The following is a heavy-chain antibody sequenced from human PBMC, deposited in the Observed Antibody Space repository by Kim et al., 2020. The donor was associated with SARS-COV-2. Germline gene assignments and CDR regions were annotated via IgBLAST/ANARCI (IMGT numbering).Heavy chain of an antibody. Sequence: GKGRFTISRDNSKNPLFLQMNSLRAEDTAVYYCAKDRAFSSSWYRGFDSWGQGTLVTVSS. CDR3: AKDRAFSSSWYRGFDS. D-gene: IGHD6-13*01. J-gene: IGHJ4*02. V-gene: IGHV3-23*01.